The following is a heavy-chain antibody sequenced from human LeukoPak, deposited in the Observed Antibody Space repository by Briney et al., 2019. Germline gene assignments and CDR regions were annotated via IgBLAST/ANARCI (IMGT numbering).Heavy chain of an antibody. CDR2: ITSSSSYI. V-gene: IGHV3-21*06. Sequence: GGSLRLSCAASGFIFSSHGMNWVRQAPGKGLEWVSSITSSSSYIYYADSVKGRFTISRDNAKNSLYLQMDSLRVEDTAVYYCARDPYSGNYGAYYYYYMDVWGKGTTVTISS. CDR1: GFIFSSHG. J-gene: IGHJ6*03. D-gene: IGHD1-26*01. CDR3: ARDPYSGNYGAYYYYYMDV.